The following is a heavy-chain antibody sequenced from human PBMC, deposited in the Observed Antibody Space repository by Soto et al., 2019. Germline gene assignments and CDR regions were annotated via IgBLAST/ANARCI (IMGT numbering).Heavy chain of an antibody. D-gene: IGHD6-13*01. Sequence: GSLRLSCAASGFTFSSYSMNWVRQAPGKGLEWVSSISSSSSYIYYADSVKGRFTISRDNAKNSLYLQMNSLRAEDTAVYYCARDQGIAAAGPAGYYGMDVWGQGTKVTVSS. CDR2: ISSSSSYI. V-gene: IGHV3-21*01. CDR1: GFTFSSYS. J-gene: IGHJ6*02. CDR3: ARDQGIAAAGPAGYYGMDV.